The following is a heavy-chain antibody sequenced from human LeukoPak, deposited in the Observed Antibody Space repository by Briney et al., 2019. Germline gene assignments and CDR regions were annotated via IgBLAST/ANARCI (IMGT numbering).Heavy chain of an antibody. CDR1: GASISSGSYY. V-gene: IGHV4-61*02. J-gene: IGHJ5*02. CDR3: ARDVGWLRLRTGNWFDP. Sequence: SETLSLTCTVSGASISSGSYYWNWIRQPAGKGLEWIGRIFASGSTNYNPSLKSRVTISLDTSKNQFSLKLSSVTAADTAVYYCARDVGWLRLRTGNWFDPWGQGTLVTVSS. D-gene: IGHD5-12*01. CDR2: IFASGST.